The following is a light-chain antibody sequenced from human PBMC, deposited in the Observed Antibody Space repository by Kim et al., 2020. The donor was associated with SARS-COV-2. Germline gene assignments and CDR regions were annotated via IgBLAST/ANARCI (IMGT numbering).Light chain of an antibody. CDR3: QQYDNSPYT. Sequence: EIVLTQSPGTLSLSPGERATLSCRASQSVASNHIAWFQQKPGQTPRLLIYGTSSRVTGIPDRFSASGSGTDFTLTISRLEPEDFAVYYCQQYDNSPYTFGHGTKLEI. CDR2: GTS. CDR1: QSVASNH. J-gene: IGKJ2*01. V-gene: IGKV3-20*01.